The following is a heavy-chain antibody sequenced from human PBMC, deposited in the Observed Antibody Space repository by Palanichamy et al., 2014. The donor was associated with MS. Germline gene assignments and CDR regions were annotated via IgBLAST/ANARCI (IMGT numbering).Heavy chain of an antibody. CDR2: IRSKAYGGTT. CDR3: TRDTELPLFDY. J-gene: IGHJ4*02. Sequence: EVQLVESGGGLVQPGRSLRLSCTASGFTFGDYAMSWVRQAPGKGLEWVGFIRSKAYGGTTEYAASVKGRFTISRDDSKSIAYLQMNSLKTEDTAVYYCTRDTELPLFDYWGQGTLVTVSS. D-gene: IGHD2-8*02. CDR1: GFTFGDYA. V-gene: IGHV3-49*04.